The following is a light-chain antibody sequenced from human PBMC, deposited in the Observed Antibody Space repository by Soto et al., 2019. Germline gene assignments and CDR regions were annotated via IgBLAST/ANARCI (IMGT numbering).Light chain of an antibody. CDR3: SSYTRGNTYV. V-gene: IGLV2-14*01. J-gene: IGLJ1*01. Sequence: QSALTQPASVSGSPGQSITISCTGPSSDIGGYNSVSWYQQHPRKAPKLMIYEVTNRPSGISNRFSGSKSGNTASLTISGLQAEDEADYYCSSYTRGNTYVFGTGTKVTVL. CDR1: SSDIGGYNS. CDR2: EVT.